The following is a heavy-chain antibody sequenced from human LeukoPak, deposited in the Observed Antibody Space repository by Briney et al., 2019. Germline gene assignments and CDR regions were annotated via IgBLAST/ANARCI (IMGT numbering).Heavy chain of an antibody. CDR2: IYYSGST. J-gene: IGHJ4*02. CDR1: GGSISSGDYY. CDR3: ARDRGYCSGGSCYSAGY. V-gene: IGHV4-30-4*08. Sequence: PSQTLSLTCTVSGGSISSGDYYWRWLRQPPGTGREWIGYIYYSGSTYYNPPLKSRVTISVDTSKNQFSLKLSSVAAADTAVYYCARDRGYCSGGSCYSAGYWGQGTLVTVSS. D-gene: IGHD2-15*01.